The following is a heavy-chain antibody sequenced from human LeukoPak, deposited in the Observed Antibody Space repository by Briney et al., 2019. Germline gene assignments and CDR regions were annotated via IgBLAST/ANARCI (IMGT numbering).Heavy chain of an antibody. V-gene: IGHV1-8*02. D-gene: IGHD6-13*01. J-gene: IGHJ5*02. CDR1: GYTFSSYG. CDR2: MNPNSGNT. CDR3: ARKGVEQQLANWFDP. Sequence: ASVKVSCKTSGYTFSSYGISWVRQAPGQGLEWMGWMNPNSGNTGYAQKFQGRVTMTRNTSISTAYMELSSLRSEDTAVYYCARKGVEQQLANWFDPWGQGTLVTVSS.